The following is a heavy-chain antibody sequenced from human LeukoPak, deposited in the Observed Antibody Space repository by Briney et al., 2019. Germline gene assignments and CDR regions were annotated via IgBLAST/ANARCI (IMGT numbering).Heavy chain of an antibody. Sequence: GESLKISCKGSGYSFTSYWIGWVRQMPGKXXEWMGIIYPGDSDTRYSPSFQSQVTISADKSISTAYLQWSSLKASDTAMYYCARQSAAGTIDFDYWGQGTLVTVSS. D-gene: IGHD6-13*01. CDR1: GYSFTSYW. CDR3: ARQSAAGTIDFDY. J-gene: IGHJ4*02. CDR2: IYPGDSDT. V-gene: IGHV5-51*01.